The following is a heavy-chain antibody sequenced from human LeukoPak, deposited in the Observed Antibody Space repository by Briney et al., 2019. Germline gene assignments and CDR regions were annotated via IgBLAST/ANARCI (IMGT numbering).Heavy chain of an antibody. Sequence: GGSLRLSCAASGFTFSSYGMHWVRQAPSKGLEWVAFIRYDGSNKYYADSVKGRFTISRDNSKNTLYLQMNSLRAEDTAVYYCAKDEYSSSGSWFDPWGQGTLVTVSS. D-gene: IGHD6-6*01. V-gene: IGHV3-30*02. J-gene: IGHJ5*02. CDR3: AKDEYSSSGSWFDP. CDR2: IRYDGSNK. CDR1: GFTFSSYG.